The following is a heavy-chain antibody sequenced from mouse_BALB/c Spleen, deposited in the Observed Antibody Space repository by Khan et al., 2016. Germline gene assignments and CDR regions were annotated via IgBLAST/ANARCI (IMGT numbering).Heavy chain of an antibody. V-gene: IGHV3-2*02. CDR2: ISYSGST. Sequence: EVQLQESGPGLVKPSQSLSLTCTVTGYSITSDYAWNWIRQFPGNKLEWMGYISYSGSTNYNPSLKSRISITRDTSKNQFFLQLNSVTTEDTATYYCASDYYGSSYFDYWGQGTTLTVSS. CDR1: GYSITSDYA. J-gene: IGHJ2*01. D-gene: IGHD1-1*01. CDR3: ASDYYGSSYFDY.